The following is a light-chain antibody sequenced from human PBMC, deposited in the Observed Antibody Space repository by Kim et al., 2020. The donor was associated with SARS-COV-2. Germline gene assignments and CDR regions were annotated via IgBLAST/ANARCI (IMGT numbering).Light chain of an antibody. CDR1: QSVSSSY. CDR2: GAS. CDR3: QQYGTAPLT. Sequence: EIVLTQSPATLSLSPGERAALSCRASQSVSSSYLAWYQQTPGQAPRLLIYGASSRATGIPDRFSGSGSGTDFTLTITRLEPDDFAVYYCQQYGTAPLTFGGGTKLEI. V-gene: IGKV3-20*01. J-gene: IGKJ4*01.